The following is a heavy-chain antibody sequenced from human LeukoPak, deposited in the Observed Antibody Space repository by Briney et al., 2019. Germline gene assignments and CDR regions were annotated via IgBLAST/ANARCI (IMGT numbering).Heavy chain of an antibody. CDR1: GFTFSSHA. V-gene: IGHV3-23*01. J-gene: IGHJ4*02. D-gene: IGHD2-15*01. Sequence: GSLRLSCAASGFTFSSHAMSWVRQAPGKGLEWVSAISGSGGSTYYADSVKGRFTISRDNSKNTLYLQMNSLRAEDTAVYYCAKDDEDIVVVVAATFDYWGQGTLVTVSS. CDR2: ISGSGGST. CDR3: AKDDEDIVVVVAATFDY.